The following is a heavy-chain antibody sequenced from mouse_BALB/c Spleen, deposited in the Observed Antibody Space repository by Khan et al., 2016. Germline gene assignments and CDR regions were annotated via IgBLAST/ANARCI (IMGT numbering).Heavy chain of an antibody. Sequence: VQLVESGAELAKPGASVKMSCKASGYTFTSYWMHWVKQRPGQGLEWIGYINPSTGYTEYNQKFKDKATLTADKSSSTAYMQLSSLTSEDSAVYYCARYEGGFAYWGQGTLVTVSA. CDR1: GYTFTSYW. CDR2: INPSTGYT. J-gene: IGHJ3*01. V-gene: IGHV1-7*01. CDR3: ARYEGGFAY. D-gene: IGHD2-3*01.